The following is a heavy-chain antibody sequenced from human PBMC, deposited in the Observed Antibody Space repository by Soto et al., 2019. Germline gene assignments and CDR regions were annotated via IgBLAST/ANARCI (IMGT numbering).Heavy chain of an antibody. J-gene: IGHJ3*01. D-gene: IGHD3-22*01. Sequence: GGSLRLSCAASAFSFSRYGIHWVRQAPGKGLEWVAVISYDESTTFYADSVKGRFTISRDNSKNTLFLQMNSLRPEDTAVYYCSKAMIGSYDSDAFDVWGQGTMVTVSS. CDR2: ISYDESTT. CDR3: SKAMIGSYDSDAFDV. V-gene: IGHV3-30*18. CDR1: AFSFSRYG.